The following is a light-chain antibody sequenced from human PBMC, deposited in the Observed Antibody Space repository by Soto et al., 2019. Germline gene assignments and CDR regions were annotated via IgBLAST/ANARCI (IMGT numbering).Light chain of an antibody. Sequence: DIQMTQSPSTLSASVGDRVTITCRASQSISSWLAWYQQKPGKAPKLLIYKASSLESGVPSRFSGSGSGTEFTLTISSLHPDDVATYYCQQSNSYPYTFGQGTKLEIK. CDR1: QSISSW. CDR2: KAS. J-gene: IGKJ2*01. CDR3: QQSNSYPYT. V-gene: IGKV1-5*03.